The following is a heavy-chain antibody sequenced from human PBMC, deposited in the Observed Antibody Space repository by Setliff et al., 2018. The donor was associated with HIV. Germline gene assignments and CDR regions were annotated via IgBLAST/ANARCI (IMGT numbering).Heavy chain of an antibody. D-gene: IGHD3-9*01. CDR1: GFTFSSYA. CDR2: ISGSGGST. V-gene: IGHV3-23*01. CDR3: AWGILTGYLYYSDY. J-gene: IGHJ4*02. Sequence: PGGSLRLSCAASGFTFSSYAMSWVRQAPGKGLEWVSAISGSGGSTYYADSVKGRFTISRDNAKNSIHLQMNSLRAEDTAVYYCAWGILTGYLYYSDYWGQGSLVTVSS.